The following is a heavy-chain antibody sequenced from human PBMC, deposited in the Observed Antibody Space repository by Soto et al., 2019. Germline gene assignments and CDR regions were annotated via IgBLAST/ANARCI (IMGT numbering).Heavy chain of an antibody. CDR2: ISGSSRYT. CDR1: GFNFSDHY. J-gene: IGHJ4*02. D-gene: IGHD2-15*01. V-gene: IGHV3-11*03. CDR3: ARLPVGGFDY. Sequence: SCKASGFNFSDHYMNWVRQAPGKGLEWVSYISGSSRYTNSADSVKGRFTISRDNSKNTLYLQMNSLRAEDTAVYYCARLPVGGFDYWGQGTLVTVSS.